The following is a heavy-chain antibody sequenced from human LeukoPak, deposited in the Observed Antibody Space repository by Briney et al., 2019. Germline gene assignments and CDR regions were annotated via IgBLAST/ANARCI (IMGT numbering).Heavy chain of an antibody. Sequence: GGSLRLSCAASGFTFSSYGMHWVRQAPGKGLEWVAVISYDGSNKNYADSAKGRFTISRDNSKNTLYLQMNSLRAEDTAVYYCAKDYYSGSSHDAFDIWGQGTMVTVSS. CDR3: AKDYYSGSSHDAFDI. CDR2: ISYDGSNK. V-gene: IGHV3-30*18. J-gene: IGHJ3*02. CDR1: GFTFSSYG. D-gene: IGHD1-26*01.